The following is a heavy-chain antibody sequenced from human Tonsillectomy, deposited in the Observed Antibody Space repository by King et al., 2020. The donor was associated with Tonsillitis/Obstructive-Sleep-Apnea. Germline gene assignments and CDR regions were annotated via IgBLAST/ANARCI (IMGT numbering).Heavy chain of an antibody. J-gene: IGHJ4*02. CDR3: ARGVLLPGYYASTDFDY. CDR2: INHSGST. D-gene: IGHD3-9*01. Sequence: VQLQQWGAGLLKPSEPLSLTCAVYGGSFSAYYWTWIRQPPGKGLEWIGEINHSGSTKYNLSLKSRVIFSLDTSKNQFSLKLSSVTAADTSVYYCARGVLLPGYYASTDFDYWGQGTLVTVSS. V-gene: IGHV4-34*01. CDR1: GGSFSAYY.